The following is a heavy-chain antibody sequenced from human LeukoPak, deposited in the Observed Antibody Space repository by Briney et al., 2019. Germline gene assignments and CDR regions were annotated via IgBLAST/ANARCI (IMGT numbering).Heavy chain of an antibody. Sequence: PGGSLRLSCAASGFTFSSNWMHWVRHAPGKGLVWVSRINSDGSSTSCADSVKGRFTVSRDTAKNTLYLQMNSLRAEDTAVYYCARGTMANWFDPWGQGTLVTVSS. CDR2: INSDGSST. J-gene: IGHJ5*02. CDR1: GFTFSSNW. V-gene: IGHV3-74*01. CDR3: ARGTMANWFDP. D-gene: IGHD4/OR15-4a*01.